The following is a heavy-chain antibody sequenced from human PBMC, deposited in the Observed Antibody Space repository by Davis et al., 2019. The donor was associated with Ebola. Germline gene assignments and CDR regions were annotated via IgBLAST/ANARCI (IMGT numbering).Heavy chain of an antibody. CDR2: TYYNSKWYI. CDR3: TTMARVVEAY. V-gene: IGHV6-1*01. J-gene: IGHJ4*02. Sequence: HSQTLSLTCAISGDSVSINRGAWNWIRQSPSRGLGWLGRTYYNSKWYIDYAMSVKSRITINPDTSKNQFSLQLNSVTPEDTAVYYCTTMARVVEAYWGQGTLVTVSS. D-gene: IGHD2-21*01. CDR1: GDSVSINRGA.